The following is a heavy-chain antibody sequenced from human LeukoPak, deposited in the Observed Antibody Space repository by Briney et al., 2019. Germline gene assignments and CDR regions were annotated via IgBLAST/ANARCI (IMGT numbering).Heavy chain of an antibody. V-gene: IGHV3-23*01. CDR1: GFTFSSYG. J-gene: IGHJ4*02. D-gene: IGHD5-18*01. CDR3: AKRTGRDTREY. Sequence: GGTLRLSCAASGFTFSSYGTSWVRQAPGKGLEWVSAISGSGGSTFYADSVKGRFSISRDNSNNTLYLQMNSLRAEDTAVYYCAKRTGRDTREYWGQGTLVTVSS. CDR2: ISGSGGST.